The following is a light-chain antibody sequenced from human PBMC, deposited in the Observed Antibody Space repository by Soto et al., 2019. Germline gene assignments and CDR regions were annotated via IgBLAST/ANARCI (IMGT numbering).Light chain of an antibody. CDR1: QNINNL. Sequence: DIQMTQSPSTPSASVGDTVTISCRASQNINNLLAWYQQKPGKAPKLLIYKASTLESGVPSRFSGSGSGTDFTLTISSLQPDDFATYYCQHYYTYPYTFGQGTKLEIK. J-gene: IGKJ2*01. V-gene: IGKV1-5*03. CDR3: QHYYTYPYT. CDR2: KAS.